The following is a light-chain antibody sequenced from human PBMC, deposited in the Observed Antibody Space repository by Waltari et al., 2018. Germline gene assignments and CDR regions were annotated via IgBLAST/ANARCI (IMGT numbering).Light chain of an antibody. CDR1: VLANKY. V-gene: IGLV3-27*01. CDR3: YSAADNNWV. J-gene: IGLJ3*02. CDR2: KDS. Sequence: SYELTQPSSVSVSPGPTARITCSGDVLANKYARWFQQTPDQSPVLVIYKDSELPSGIPERFAGSSSGTTVTLTISGAQVEDEADYYCYSAADNNWVFGGGTKLTVL.